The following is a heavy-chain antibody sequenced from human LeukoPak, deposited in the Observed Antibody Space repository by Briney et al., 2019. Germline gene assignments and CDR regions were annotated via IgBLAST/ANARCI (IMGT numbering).Heavy chain of an antibody. V-gene: IGHV4-59*11. CDR3: ARDLAVASSGDYYYYMDV. CDR1: GGSISSHY. D-gene: IGHD6-19*01. J-gene: IGHJ6*03. CDR2: IYYSGST. Sequence: SETLSLTCTVSGGSISSHYWSWIRQPPGKGLEWIGYIYYSGSTNYNPSLKSRVTISVDTSKNQFSLKPSSVTAADTAVYYCARDLAVASSGDYYYYMDVWGKGTTVTVSS.